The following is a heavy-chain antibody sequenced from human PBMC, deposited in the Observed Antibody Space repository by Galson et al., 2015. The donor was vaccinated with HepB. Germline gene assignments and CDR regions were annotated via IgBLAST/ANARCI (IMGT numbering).Heavy chain of an antibody. J-gene: IGHJ4*02. D-gene: IGHD3-22*01. CDR1: GFTFSSYA. CDR2: ISGSGGST. V-gene: IGHV3-23*01. CDR3: AKEKFPRSYYDSSGYYPYYFDY. Sequence: SLRLSCAASGFTFSSYAMSWVRQAPGKGLEWVSAISGSGGSTYYADSVKGRFTISRDNSKNTLYLQMNSLRAEDTAVYYCAKEKFPRSYYDSSGYYPYYFDYWGQGTLVTVSS.